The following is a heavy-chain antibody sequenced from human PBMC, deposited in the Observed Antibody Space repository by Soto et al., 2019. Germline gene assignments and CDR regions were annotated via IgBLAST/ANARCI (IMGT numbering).Heavy chain of an antibody. CDR1: GFTFNNYA. D-gene: IGHD3-3*01. Sequence: EVQLLESGGGLVQPGGSLRLSCAASGFTFNNYAMSWVRQAPGKGLQWVSAISGSGTSTYYADSVKGRFTISRDNSKSTLYLLMSSLRAEDTALYYCAIAHDEYFWQLAPIGYWGQGTLVTVSS. CDR3: AIAHDEYFWQLAPIGY. CDR2: ISGSGTST. J-gene: IGHJ4*02. V-gene: IGHV3-23*01.